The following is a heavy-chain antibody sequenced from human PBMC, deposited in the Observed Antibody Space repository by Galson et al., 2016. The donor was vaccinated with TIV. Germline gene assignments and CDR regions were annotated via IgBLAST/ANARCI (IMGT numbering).Heavy chain of an antibody. J-gene: IGHJ4*02. CDR1: GFIFSNAW. Sequence: SLRLSCAVSGFIFSNAWMSWVRQAPGKGLEWVGRIKSNFDGGTTDYAEPVKGRFTISRHDSKNTLFLQMNRLKTEDTAVYYCTTESGYCSGGYCYYFDYWGQGTLVTVSS. CDR3: TTESGYCSGGYCYYFDY. CDR2: IKSNFDGGTT. D-gene: IGHD2-15*01. V-gene: IGHV3-15*01.